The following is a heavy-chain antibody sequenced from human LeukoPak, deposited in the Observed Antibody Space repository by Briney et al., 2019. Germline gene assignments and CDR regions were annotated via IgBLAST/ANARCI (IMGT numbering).Heavy chain of an antibody. J-gene: IGHJ4*02. V-gene: IGHV6-1*01. CDR3: ARDKGGGVDTALAY. CDR2: TYYRSKWYN. D-gene: IGHD5-18*01. CDR1: GDSVSSNSAT. Sequence: SQTLSLTCAISGDSVSSNSATWNWIRQSPSRGLEWLGRTYYRSKWYNNYAVSVKSRITIIPDTSNNQFSLQLNSVTPEDTAVYYRARDKGGGVDTALAYWGQGTLVTVSS.